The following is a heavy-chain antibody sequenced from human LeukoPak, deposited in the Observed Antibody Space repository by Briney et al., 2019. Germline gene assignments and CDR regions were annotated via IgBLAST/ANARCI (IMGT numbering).Heavy chain of an antibody. J-gene: IGHJ4*02. CDR2: IYHSGST. CDR3: ARATYYYDSSGYYLIYYFDY. D-gene: IGHD3-22*01. CDR1: GGSISSSNW. Sequence: TSETLSLTCAVSGGSISSSNWWSWVRQPPGKGLEWIGEIYHSGSTNYNPSLKSRVTISVDTSKNQFSLKLSSVTAADTAVYYCARATYYYDSSGYYLIYYFDYWGQGTLVTVSS. V-gene: IGHV4-4*02.